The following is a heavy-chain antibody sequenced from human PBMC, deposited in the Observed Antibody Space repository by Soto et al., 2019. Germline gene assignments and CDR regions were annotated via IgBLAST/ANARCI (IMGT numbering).Heavy chain of an antibody. CDR3: ARGGTGTTSAYYYGMDA. J-gene: IGHJ6*02. CDR1: GGSFSGYY. V-gene: IGHV4-34*01. Sequence: PSETLSLTCAVYGGSFSGYYWSWIRQPPGKGLEWIGEINHSGSTNYNPSLKSRVTISVDTSKNQFSLKLSSVTAADTAVYYCARGGTGTTSAYYYGMDAWGQGTTVTVSS. D-gene: IGHD1-7*01. CDR2: INHSGST.